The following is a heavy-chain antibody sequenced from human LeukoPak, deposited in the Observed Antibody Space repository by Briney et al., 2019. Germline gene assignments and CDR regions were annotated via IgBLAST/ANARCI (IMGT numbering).Heavy chain of an antibody. CDR1: GGSISSYY. CDR3: ARVMCSGGSCYGAFDI. V-gene: IGHV4-59*01. D-gene: IGHD2-15*01. J-gene: IGHJ3*02. CDR2: IYYSGST. Sequence: SETLSLTCTVSGGSISSYYWSWIRQPPGKGLEWIGYIYYSGSTNYNPSLKSRVTIPVDTSKNQFSLKLSSVTAADTAVYYCARVMCSGGSCYGAFDIWGQGTMVTVSS.